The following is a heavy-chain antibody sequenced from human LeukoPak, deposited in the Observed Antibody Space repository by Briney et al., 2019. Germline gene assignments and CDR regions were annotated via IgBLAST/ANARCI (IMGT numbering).Heavy chain of an antibody. V-gene: IGHV4-59*01. CDR3: ARDSKENWFDP. D-gene: IGHD3-3*02. CDR2: IYYSGST. J-gene: IGHJ5*02. CDR1: GGSISSYY. Sequence: SETLSLTCTVSGGSISSYYWSWIRQPPGKGLEWIGYIYYSGSTNYNPSLKSRITISVDTSKNQFSLKLSSVTAADTAVYYCARDSKENWFDPWGQGTLVTVSS.